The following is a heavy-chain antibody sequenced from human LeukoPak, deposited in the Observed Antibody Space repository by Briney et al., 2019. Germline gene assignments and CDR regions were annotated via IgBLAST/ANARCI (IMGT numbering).Heavy chain of an antibody. J-gene: IGHJ4*02. D-gene: IGHD5-24*01. CDR3: ARDHNFAFDN. CDR1: GGSFSGYY. Sequence: LSLTCAVYGGSFSGYYWSWIRQPPGKGLEWISYIGIDSGNTKYADSVRGRFTISAANAKNSLFLHMNSLRVEDTAVYYCARDHNFAFDNWGQGTLVTVSS. V-gene: IGHV3-11*06. CDR2: IGIDSGNT.